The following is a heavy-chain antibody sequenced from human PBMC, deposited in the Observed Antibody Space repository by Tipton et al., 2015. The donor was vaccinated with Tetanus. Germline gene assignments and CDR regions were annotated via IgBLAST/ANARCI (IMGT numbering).Heavy chain of an antibody. CDR1: GGSIRSEDYS. CDR3: ARNVYTVTNDAFDI. D-gene: IGHD4-11*01. V-gene: IGHV4-30-4*01. J-gene: IGHJ3*02. Sequence: TLSLTCTVSGGSIRSEDYSWNWIRQPPGKGLEWIAFIHHSGLAFSKPSLKSRVSISIDTSQNQFSLRLTSVTAADTAVYFCARNVYTVTNDAFDIWGHGPLVNVSS. CDR2: IHHSGLA.